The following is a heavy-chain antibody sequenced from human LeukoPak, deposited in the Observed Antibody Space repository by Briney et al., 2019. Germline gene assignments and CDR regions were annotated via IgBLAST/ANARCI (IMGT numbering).Heavy chain of an antibody. J-gene: IGHJ5*02. V-gene: IGHV4-30-4*01. Sequence: PSETLSLTCTVSGGSISSGDYYWSWIRQPPGKGLEWIGYIYYSGSTYYNPSLKSRVTISVDTSKNQFSLELSSVTAADTAVYYCARDIYDSSGYYYDHWGQGTLVTVSS. CDR1: GGSISSGDYY. CDR2: IYYSGST. CDR3: ARDIYDSSGYYYDH. D-gene: IGHD3-22*01.